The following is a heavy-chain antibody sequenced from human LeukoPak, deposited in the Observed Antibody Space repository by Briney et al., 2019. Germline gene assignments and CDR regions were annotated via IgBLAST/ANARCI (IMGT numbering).Heavy chain of an antibody. CDR1: GYTFTSYD. J-gene: IGHJ6*04. V-gene: IGHV1-8*03. D-gene: IGHD2-2*01. CDR2: MNPSSGST. Sequence: ASVKVSCKXPGYTFTSYDINWVRQATGQGLEWMGWMNPSSGSTGYAQKFQGRVTISRYISISTAYMELSTLRSEDTAVYYCARGRSAMRMDVWGKGTTVTVSS. CDR3: ARGRSAMRMDV.